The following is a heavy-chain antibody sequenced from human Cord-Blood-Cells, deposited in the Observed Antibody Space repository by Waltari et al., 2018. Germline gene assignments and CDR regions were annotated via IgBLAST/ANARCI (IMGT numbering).Heavy chain of an antibody. CDR2: IYYSGST. V-gene: IGHV4-39*01. CDR3: ARLDYDILTGYPSGAFDI. CDR1: VGSISSSSYY. D-gene: IGHD3-9*01. J-gene: IGHJ3*02. Sequence: QLQLQESGQGLVKPSETLSLTCTVSVGSISSSSYYWGWIRQPPGKGLEWIGSIYYSGSTYYNPSLKSRVTISVDTSKNQFSLKLSSVTAADTAVYYCARLDYDILTGYPSGAFDIWGQGTMVTVSS.